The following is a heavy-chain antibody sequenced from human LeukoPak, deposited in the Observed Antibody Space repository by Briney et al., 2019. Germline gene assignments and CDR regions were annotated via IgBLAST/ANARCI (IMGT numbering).Heavy chain of an antibody. Sequence: SDTLSLTCTVSGASICSTTYYWGWLSQPPGEGLEWIGTIYSRGSTYYNPSLKSRLTISVDTSENQFSLKFNSVTAADTAVYYCARLAGTPTSYYYYYYFAVWGKGTTVTVSS. CDR2: IYSRGST. J-gene: IGHJ6*03. D-gene: IGHD1-1*01. CDR1: GASICSTTYY. CDR3: ARLAGTPTSYYYYYYFAV. V-gene: IGHV4-39*01.